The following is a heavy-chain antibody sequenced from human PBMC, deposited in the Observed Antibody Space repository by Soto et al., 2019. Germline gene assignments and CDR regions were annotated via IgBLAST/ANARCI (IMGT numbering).Heavy chain of an antibody. CDR1: GFSYGGYG. D-gene: IGHD3-22*01. J-gene: IGHJ5*01. CDR2: IWPDGGRQ. V-gene: IGHV3-33*01. CDR3: ARDLTSGYTDS. Sequence: QVHLVESGGGVVQPGGSLRLSCVASGFSYGGYGMHWVRQAPGKGLEWVAVIWPDGGRQYYADSVKGRFTVSRDTAKNTLYLQMNSLRAEDTAVYYCARDLTSGYTDSWGQGTLVIVSS.